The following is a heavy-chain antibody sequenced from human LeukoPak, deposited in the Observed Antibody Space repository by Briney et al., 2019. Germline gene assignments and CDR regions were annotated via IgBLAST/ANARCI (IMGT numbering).Heavy chain of an antibody. Sequence: SETLSHTCTVSGGSISSSSYYWGWIRQPPGKGLEWIGSIYYSGSTYYNPSLKSRVTISVDTSKNQFSLKLSSVTAADTAVYYCASSPSTIFGVVIYLAFDIWGQGTMVTVSS. CDR3: ASSPSTIFGVVIYLAFDI. CDR1: GGSISSSSYY. D-gene: IGHD3-3*01. J-gene: IGHJ3*02. CDR2: IYYSGST. V-gene: IGHV4-39*01.